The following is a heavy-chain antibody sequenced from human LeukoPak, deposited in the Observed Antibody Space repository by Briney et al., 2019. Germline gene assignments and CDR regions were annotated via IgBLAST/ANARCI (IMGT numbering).Heavy chain of an antibody. Sequence: ASVKVSCKASGYTFTSYGISWVRQAPGQGLEWMGWISAYNGNTNYARKLQGRVTMTTDTSTSTAYMELRSLRSDDTAVYYCARDALGRKQQLGDYWGQGTLVTVSS. V-gene: IGHV1-18*01. J-gene: IGHJ4*02. CDR2: ISAYNGNT. CDR3: ARDALGRKQQLGDY. D-gene: IGHD6-13*01. CDR1: GYTFTSYG.